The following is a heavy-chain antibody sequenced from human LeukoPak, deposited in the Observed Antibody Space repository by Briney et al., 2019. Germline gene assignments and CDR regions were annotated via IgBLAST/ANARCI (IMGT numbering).Heavy chain of an antibody. CDR3: ARGTRVVVVPAAALYYYYGMDV. CDR2: ISSSSSYI. V-gene: IGHV3-21*01. J-gene: IGHJ6*04. Sequence: GGSLRLSCAASGFTFSSYSMNWVRQAPGKGLEWVSSISSSSSYIYYADSVKGRFTISRDNAKNSLYLQMNSLRAEDTAVYYCARGTRVVVVPAAALYYYYGMDVWGKGTTVTVSS. D-gene: IGHD2-2*01. CDR1: GFTFSSYS.